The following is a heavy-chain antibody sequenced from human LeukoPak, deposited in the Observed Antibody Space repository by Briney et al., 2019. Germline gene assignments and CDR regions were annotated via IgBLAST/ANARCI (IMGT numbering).Heavy chain of an antibody. D-gene: IGHD5-24*01. CDR2: IKYDESEK. CDR1: GFFFNSYW. V-gene: IGHV3-7*01. J-gene: IGHJ4*02. Sequence: PGGSLRLSCATSGFFFNSYWMTWVRQAPGKGLEWVANIKYDESEKYLVESVKGRLTISRDNAQNSLFLQMDSLRVEDTAVYYCVRGRDGSFWGRGTQVTVSS. CDR3: VRGRDGSF.